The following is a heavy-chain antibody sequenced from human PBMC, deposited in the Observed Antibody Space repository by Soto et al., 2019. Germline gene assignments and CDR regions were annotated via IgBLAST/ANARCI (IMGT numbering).Heavy chain of an antibody. CDR3: ARDVDCYGSDEDAVFYYYSTMDV. Sequence: PXGSLTLSCSASGFAFSSYGFHWVRQAPGKGLDWVTIVCSDSGEKHYADSVKGRFTISRDNSNNTLYLELNSLRADDTAVYYCARDVDCYGSDEDAVFYYYSTMDVWGHGNTVTVSS. V-gene: IGHV3-33*01. CDR2: VCSDSGEK. D-gene: IGHD2-21*01. CDR1: GFAFSSYG. J-gene: IGHJ6*02.